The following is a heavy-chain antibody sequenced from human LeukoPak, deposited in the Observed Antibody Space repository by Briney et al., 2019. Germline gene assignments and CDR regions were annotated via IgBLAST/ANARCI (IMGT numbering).Heavy chain of an antibody. V-gene: IGHV1-69*13. CDR3: ARGYYDSSGYYDAFDI. J-gene: IGHJ3*02. CDR2: IIPIFGTA. CDR1: GGTFSSYA. D-gene: IGHD3-22*01. Sequence: ASVKVSCKASGGTFSSYAISWVRQAPGQGLEWMGGIIPIFGTANYAQKFQGRVTITADESTSTAYMELSSLRSEDTAVYYCARGYYDSSGYYDAFDIRGQGTMVTVSS.